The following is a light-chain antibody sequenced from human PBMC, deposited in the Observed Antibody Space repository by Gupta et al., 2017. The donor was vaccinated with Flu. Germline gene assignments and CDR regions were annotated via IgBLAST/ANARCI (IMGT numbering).Light chain of an antibody. Sequence: QSALTQPPSAPGSPGQSVTISCTGTSNDVGAYNYVSWYQQHPGKAPKLMIYDVSTRPSGVPDRFSGSKSGNAASLKISGLQSEDEADYYCSSYAGSNVIFGGGTKLTVL. CDR1: SNDVGAYNY. CDR3: SSYAGSNVI. CDR2: DVS. J-gene: IGLJ2*01. V-gene: IGLV2-8*01.